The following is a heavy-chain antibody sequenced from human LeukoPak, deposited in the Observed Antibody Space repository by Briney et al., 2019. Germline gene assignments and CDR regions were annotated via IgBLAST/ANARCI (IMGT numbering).Heavy chain of an antibody. CDR3: ARGGSGYSPPFDY. CDR1: GGSISSYY. Sequence: PSETLSLTCTVSGGSISSYYWSWIRQPPGKGLEWIGYIYYSGSTNYNPSLKSRVPISVDTSKNQFSLKLSSVTAADTAVYYCARGGSGYSPPFDYWGQGTLVTVSS. V-gene: IGHV4-59*01. CDR2: IYYSGST. D-gene: IGHD3-3*01. J-gene: IGHJ4*02.